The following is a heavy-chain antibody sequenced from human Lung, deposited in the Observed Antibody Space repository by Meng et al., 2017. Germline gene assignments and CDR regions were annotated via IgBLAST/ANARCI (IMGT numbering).Heavy chain of an antibody. CDR3: ARGPTTMAHDFDY. Sequence: QWQLQQWGAGLLKPSETLSLTCVVSGGSFSDYYWSWIRQPPGKGLEWIGEINHSGSTNYNPPLESRATISVDTSQNNLSLKLSSVTAADSAVYYCARGPTTMAHDFDYWGQGTLVTVSS. V-gene: IGHV4-34*01. D-gene: IGHD4-11*01. CDR1: GGSFSDYY. J-gene: IGHJ4*02. CDR2: INHSGST.